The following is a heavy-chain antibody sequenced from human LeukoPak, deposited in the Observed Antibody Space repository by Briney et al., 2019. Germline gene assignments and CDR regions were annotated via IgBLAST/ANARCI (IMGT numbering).Heavy chain of an antibody. V-gene: IGHV4-39*07. J-gene: IGHJ4*02. D-gene: IGHD3-10*01. CDR2: IYYSGST. CDR1: GGSISSYY. Sequence: PSETLSLTCTVSGGSISSYYWGWIRQPPGKGLEWIGSIYYSGSTYYNPSLKSRVTISVDTSKNQFSLKLSSVTAADTAVYYCARHAIYYGSGSSDFDYWGQATLVTVSS. CDR3: ARHAIYYGSGSSDFDY.